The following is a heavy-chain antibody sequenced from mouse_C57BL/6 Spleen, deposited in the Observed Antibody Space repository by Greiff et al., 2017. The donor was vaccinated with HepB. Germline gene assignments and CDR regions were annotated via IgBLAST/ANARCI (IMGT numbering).Heavy chain of an antibody. Sequence: VQVVESGPGLVQPSQSLSITCTVSGFSLTSYGVHWVRQSPGKGLEWLGVIWSGGSTDYNAAFISRLSISKDNSKSQVFFKMNSLQADDTAIYYCARNSYSNPYYYAMDYWGQGTSVTVSS. CDR1: GFSLTSYG. J-gene: IGHJ4*01. CDR3: ARNSYSNPYYYAMDY. CDR2: IWSGGST. D-gene: IGHD2-5*01. V-gene: IGHV2-2*01.